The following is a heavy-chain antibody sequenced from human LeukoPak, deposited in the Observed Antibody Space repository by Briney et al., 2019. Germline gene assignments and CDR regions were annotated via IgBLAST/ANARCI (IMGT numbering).Heavy chain of an antibody. J-gene: IGHJ4*02. V-gene: IGHV3-30-3*01. CDR2: ISYDGSNK. CDR3: ASPAALYYFDY. Sequence: GGSLRLSCAASGFTFSSYAMHWVRQAPGEGLEWVAVISYDGSNKYYADSVKGRFTISRDNSKNTLYLQMNSLRAEDTAVYYCASPAALYYFDYWGQGTLVTVSS. D-gene: IGHD6-25*01. CDR1: GFTFSSYA.